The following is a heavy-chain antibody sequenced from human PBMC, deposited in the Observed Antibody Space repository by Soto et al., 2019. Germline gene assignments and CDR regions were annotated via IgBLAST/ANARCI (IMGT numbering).Heavy chain of an antibody. CDR2: INHSGST. Sequence: SETLSLTCAVYGGSFSGYDCSWIRQPPGKGLEWIGEINHSGSTNYNPSLKSRVTISVDTSKNQFSLKLSSVTAADTAVYYCARRTRYRSGWFYPCFDYLVQGTLLTVSS. D-gene: IGHD6-19*01. CDR3: ARRTRYRSGWFYPCFDY. CDR1: GGSFSGYD. V-gene: IGHV4-34*01. J-gene: IGHJ4*02.